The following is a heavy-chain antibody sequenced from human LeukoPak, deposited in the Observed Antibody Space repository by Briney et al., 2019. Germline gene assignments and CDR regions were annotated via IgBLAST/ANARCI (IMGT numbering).Heavy chain of an antibody. Sequence: GGSLRLSCATSGFSLSSCWMHWVRQAPGKGLVWVSRIKNDGSRTTYADAVKGRSTISRDNAKNTLYLQMNSLSADDTAVYYCVREPYCSGGSCYTSGFDCWGQGTLVTVSS. CDR3: VREPYCSGGSCYTSGFDC. CDR1: GFSLSSCW. V-gene: IGHV3-74*01. J-gene: IGHJ4*02. D-gene: IGHD2-15*01. CDR2: IKNDGSRT.